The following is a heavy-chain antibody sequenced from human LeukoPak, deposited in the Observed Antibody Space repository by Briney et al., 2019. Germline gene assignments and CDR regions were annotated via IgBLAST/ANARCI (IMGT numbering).Heavy chain of an antibody. J-gene: IGHJ5*02. CDR2: INPKSGGT. Sequence: ASVNVSCKASGYTFTGYYMHWVRQAPGQGREWMGWINPKSGGTNYAQKFQGRVNMTRDTSISTAYMELSRLRSDDTAVYYCARGTMIVVVYNWFDPWGQGTLVTVSS. CDR3: ARGTMIVVVYNWFDP. V-gene: IGHV1-2*02. CDR1: GYTFTGYY. D-gene: IGHD3-22*01.